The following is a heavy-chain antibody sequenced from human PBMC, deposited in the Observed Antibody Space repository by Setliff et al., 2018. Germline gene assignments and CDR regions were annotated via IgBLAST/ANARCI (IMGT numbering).Heavy chain of an antibody. Sequence: GASVKVSCKTSGYTFSDYYIHWVRQAPGQGLEWMGWINPNRGGTNYARKFEGRVTVTRDTSISTAYMELSRLRYDDTAIYYCARGRIHDSSDYIGNWFDPWGQGTLVTVSS. J-gene: IGHJ5*02. CDR2: INPNRGGT. V-gene: IGHV1-2*02. CDR3: ARGRIHDSSDYIGNWFDP. CDR1: GYTFSDYY. D-gene: IGHD3-22*01.